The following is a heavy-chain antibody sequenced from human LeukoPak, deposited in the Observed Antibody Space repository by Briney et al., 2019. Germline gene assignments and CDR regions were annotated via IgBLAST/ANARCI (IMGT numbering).Heavy chain of an antibody. J-gene: IGHJ4*02. CDR3: ARLGSSSWYETKSYFDY. V-gene: IGHV4-4*07. CDR2: IYTSGST. D-gene: IGHD6-13*01. Sequence: KPSETLSLTCTVSGGSISSYYWSWIRQPAGKGLEWIGRIYTSGSTNYNPSLKSRVTMSVDTSKNQFSLKLSSVTVADTAVYYCARLGSSSWYETKSYFDYWGQGTLVTVSS. CDR1: GGSISSYY.